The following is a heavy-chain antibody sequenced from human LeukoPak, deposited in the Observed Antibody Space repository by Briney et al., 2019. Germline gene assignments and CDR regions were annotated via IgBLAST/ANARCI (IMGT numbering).Heavy chain of an antibody. D-gene: IGHD6-19*01. J-gene: IGHJ2*01. CDR3: TTVAQWLLPRWYFDL. CDR1: GGSIGSSSYY. CDR2: IHYSGST. Sequence: SETLSLTCTVSGGSIGSSSYYWAWIRQPPGKGLEWLGSIHYSGSTYYNPSLKSRVTISVDTSKNQFSLRLTSVTAADTAVYYCTTVAQWLLPRWYFDLWGRGTLVTVSS. V-gene: IGHV4-39*07.